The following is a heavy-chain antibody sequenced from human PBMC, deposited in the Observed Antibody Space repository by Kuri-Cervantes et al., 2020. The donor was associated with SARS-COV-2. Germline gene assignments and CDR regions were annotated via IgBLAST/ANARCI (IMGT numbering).Heavy chain of an antibody. CDR1: RCTFTSYG. Sequence: ASVKVSCKASRCTFTSYGISWVRQAPGQGLEWMGWMSAYNGNTNYAQMLQGRVTMTTDTSTSTAYMALRSLRSDDTAVYYCARTITIFPTLIYYYYYMDVWGKGTTVTVSS. J-gene: IGHJ6*03. CDR3: ARTITIFPTLIYYYYYMDV. D-gene: IGHD3-3*01. CDR2: MSAYNGNT. V-gene: IGHV1-18*01.